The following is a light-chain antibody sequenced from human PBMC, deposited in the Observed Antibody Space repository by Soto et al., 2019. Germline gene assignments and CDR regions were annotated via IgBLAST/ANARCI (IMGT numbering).Light chain of an antibody. V-gene: IGLV2-14*01. Sequence: QSALTQPASVSGSPGQSITISCTGASSDVGGYKYVSWYQQHPGKAPKLMIYEASNRPSGVSNRFSGSKSGNTASLTISGLQADDEADYYCSSYTSSNIYVFGTGTKLTVL. CDR1: SSDVGGYKY. CDR3: SSYTSSNIYV. J-gene: IGLJ1*01. CDR2: EAS.